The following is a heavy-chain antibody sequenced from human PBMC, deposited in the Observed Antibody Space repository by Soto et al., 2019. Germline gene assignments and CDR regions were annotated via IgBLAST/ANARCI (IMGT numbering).Heavy chain of an antibody. CDR1: GFTFNNYA. V-gene: IGHV3-23*01. J-gene: IGHJ4*02. CDR3: AKEQTPYTSGNFDY. CDR2: NSGSGGST. Sequence: LRLSCAASGFTFNNYAMSWVRQAPGKGLEWVSGNSGSGGSTYYADSVEGRFTISRDNPKNTLYLQTNSLRAEDTAVYYCAKEQTPYTSGNFDYWGQGTPVTVSS. D-gene: IGHD6-19*01.